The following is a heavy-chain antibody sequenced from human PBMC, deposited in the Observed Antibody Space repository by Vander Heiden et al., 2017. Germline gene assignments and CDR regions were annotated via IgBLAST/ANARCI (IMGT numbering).Heavy chain of an antibody. CDR3: ARGKYGDHCDF. CDR1: GGSMNGYY. CDR2: SYYTGTT. Sequence: QVQLQESGPGLVKPSETLSLTCTVLGGSMNGYYWSWIRQPPGKELEFIGYSYYTGTTNYNPSLRSRVTISVDTSKNQFSLKMTSVTAADTAMYYCARGKYGDHCDFWGQGTLVTVSS. V-gene: IGHV4-59*01. D-gene: IGHD2-21*02. J-gene: IGHJ4*02.